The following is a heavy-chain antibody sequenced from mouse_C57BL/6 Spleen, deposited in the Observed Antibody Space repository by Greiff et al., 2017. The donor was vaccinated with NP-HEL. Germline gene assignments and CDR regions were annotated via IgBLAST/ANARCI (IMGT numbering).Heavy chain of an antibody. V-gene: IGHV8-12*01. D-gene: IGHD1-1*01. CDR3: ARSRYYYGSSYWYFDV. CDR2: IYWDDDK. Sequence: LKESGPGILQSSQTLSLTCSFSGFSLSTSGMGVSWIRQPSGKGLEWLAHIYWDDDKRYNPSLKSRLTISKDTSRNQVFLKITSVDTADTATYYCARSRYYYGSSYWYFDVWGTGTTVTVSS. J-gene: IGHJ1*03. CDR1: GFSLSTSGMG.